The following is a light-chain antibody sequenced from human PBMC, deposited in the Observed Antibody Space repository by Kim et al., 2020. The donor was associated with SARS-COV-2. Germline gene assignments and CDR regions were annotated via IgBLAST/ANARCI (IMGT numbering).Light chain of an antibody. CDR3: QVWDTSSAPGV. Sequence: SYELTQPPSVSVAPGKTARITCGGDNIGGKSVHWYQQKPGQAPILVIYYDSDRPSGIPERFSGSNSGNTATLTISRVDAGDEAGYHCQVWDTSSAPGVFGGGTQLTV. CDR1: NIGGKS. CDR2: YDS. J-gene: IGLJ3*02. V-gene: IGLV3-21*04.